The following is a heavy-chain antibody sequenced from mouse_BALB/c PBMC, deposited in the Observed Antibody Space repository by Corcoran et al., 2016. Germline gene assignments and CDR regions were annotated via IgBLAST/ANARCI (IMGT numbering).Heavy chain of an antibody. V-gene: IGHV8-12*01. CDR3: ARRGYYGSRYDWYFDV. CDR2: IYWDDDK. Sequence: QVTLKESGPGILQPSQTLSLTCSFSGFSLSTSGMGVSWIRQPSGKGLEWLAHIYWDDDKRYNPSLKSRLTISKDTSSNQVFLKITSVDTADTATYYCARRGYYGSRYDWYFDVWGAGTTVTVSS. D-gene: IGHD1-1*01. CDR1: GFSLSTSGMG. J-gene: IGHJ1*01.